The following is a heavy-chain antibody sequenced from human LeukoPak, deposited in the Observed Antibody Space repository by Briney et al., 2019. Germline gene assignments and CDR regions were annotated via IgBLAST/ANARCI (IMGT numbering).Heavy chain of an antibody. D-gene: IGHD3-22*01. CDR1: GGSVSSGSYS. CDR3: ARRVTMIKAFDI. J-gene: IGHJ3*02. CDR2: IHYTGSS. V-gene: IGHV4-61*01. Sequence: PSETLSLTCTVSGGSVSSGSYSWSWIRQPPGKGLEWVGYIHYTGSSNYNPSLKSRVTISVDTSKNQFSLKLSSVTAADTAVYYCARRVTMIKAFDIWGQGTMVTVSS.